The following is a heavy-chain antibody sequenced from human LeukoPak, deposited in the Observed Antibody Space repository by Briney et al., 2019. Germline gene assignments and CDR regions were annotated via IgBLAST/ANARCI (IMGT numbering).Heavy chain of an antibody. D-gene: IGHD2-21*01. J-gene: IGHJ4*02. Sequence: GASVKVSCKASGGTFGSYAISWVRQAPGQGLEWMGGIIPIFGTANYAQKFQGRVTITADKSTSTAYMELSSLRSEDTAVYYCAKHNSGSCYSGSDYWGQGTLVTVSS. CDR2: IIPIFGTA. CDR3: AKHNSGSCYSGSDY. CDR1: GGTFGSYA. V-gene: IGHV1-69*06.